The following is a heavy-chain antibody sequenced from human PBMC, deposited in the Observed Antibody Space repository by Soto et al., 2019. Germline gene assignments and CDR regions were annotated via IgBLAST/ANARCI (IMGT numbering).Heavy chain of an antibody. CDR1: GFTFNIYT. V-gene: IGHV3-23*01. Sequence: EVQLLESGGGLVQPGGSLRLSCAASGFTFNIYTMSWVRQAPGKGLEWVSGIGARGSDTYFPDSVKGRFTISIDNSMDTVYLQMNSLRAEDTAVYFCAKGGTYHIGDFDSWGQGTLVTVSS. D-gene: IGHD5-12*01. J-gene: IGHJ4*02. CDR2: IGARGSDT. CDR3: AKGGTYHIGDFDS.